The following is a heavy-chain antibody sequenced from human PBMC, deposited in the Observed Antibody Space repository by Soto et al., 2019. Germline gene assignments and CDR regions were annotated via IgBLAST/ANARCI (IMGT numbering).Heavy chain of an antibody. CDR3: AKESRYSDYVRAFDI. CDR2: ISGGGYST. J-gene: IGHJ3*02. Sequence: PGGSLRLSCAASEITFSNYAMTWVRQAPGKGLEWVSAISGGGYSTYYADSVKGRFTISRDNPKDTLYLQMNSLRAEDTAVYFCAKESRYSDYVRAFDIWGKGEMVTVSS. D-gene: IGHD5-12*01. CDR1: EITFSNYA. V-gene: IGHV3-23*01.